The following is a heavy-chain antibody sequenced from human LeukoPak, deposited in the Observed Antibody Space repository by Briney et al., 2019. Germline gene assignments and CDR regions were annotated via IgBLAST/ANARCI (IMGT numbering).Heavy chain of an antibody. V-gene: IGHV5-51*01. CDR1: GYSFTSYW. CDR3: ATHTAMVSNYYCGMDV. Sequence: GESLKISCKGSGYSFTSYWIGWVRQMPGKGLEWMGIIYPGDSDTRYSPSFQGQVTISADKSISTAYLQWSSLKASDTAMYYCATHTAMVSNYYCGMDVWGQGTTVTVSS. J-gene: IGHJ6*02. D-gene: IGHD5-18*01. CDR2: IYPGDSDT.